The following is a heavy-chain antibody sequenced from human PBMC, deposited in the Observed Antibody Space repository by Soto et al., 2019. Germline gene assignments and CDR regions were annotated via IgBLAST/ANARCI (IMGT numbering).Heavy chain of an antibody. V-gene: IGHV3-30-3*01. D-gene: IGHD3-22*01. CDR1: GSTVSSYA. CDR2: ISYDGSNK. CDR3: ARSDDSSGTPLVY. Sequence: QVQLVESGGGVVQPGRSLRLSCAASGSTVSSYAMHWVRQAPGKGLEWVTVISYDGSNKYYADSVKGRFTISRDNSKNTLYLQMNSLRAEDTAVYYCARSDDSSGTPLVYWGQGTLVTVSS. J-gene: IGHJ4*02.